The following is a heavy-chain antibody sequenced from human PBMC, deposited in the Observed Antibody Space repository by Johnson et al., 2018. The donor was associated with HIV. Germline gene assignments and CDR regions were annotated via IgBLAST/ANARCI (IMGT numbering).Heavy chain of an antibody. Sequence: VQLMESGGGVVQPGRSLRLSCAASGFMFSSYAMHWVRQAPGKGLEWEAIISYDGRNKYYADSVKGRFTISRDNVNNSLYLKMNSLRVEDTAVYYCARDRDYYDTSGYHVWGGGFGIWGLGTMVTVSS. CDR3: ARDRDYYDTSGYHVWGGGFGI. V-gene: IGHV3-30-3*01. CDR2: ISYDGRNK. J-gene: IGHJ3*02. D-gene: IGHD3-22*01. CDR1: GFMFSSYA.